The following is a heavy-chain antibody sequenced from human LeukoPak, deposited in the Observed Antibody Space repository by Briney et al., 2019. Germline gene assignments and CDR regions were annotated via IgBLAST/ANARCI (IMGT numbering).Heavy chain of an antibody. CDR2: IWYDGSNK. CDR3: ASDSVLWFGELLNYYYYGMDV. J-gene: IGHJ6*02. Sequence: GGSLILSCAASGFTFSSYGMHWVRQAPGKGLEWVEVIWYDGSNKYYADSVKGRFTISRDNSKHTLYLQMNSLRAEDTAVYYCASDSVLWFGELLNYYYYGMDVWGQGTTVTVSS. CDR1: GFTFSSYG. D-gene: IGHD3-10*01. V-gene: IGHV3-33*01.